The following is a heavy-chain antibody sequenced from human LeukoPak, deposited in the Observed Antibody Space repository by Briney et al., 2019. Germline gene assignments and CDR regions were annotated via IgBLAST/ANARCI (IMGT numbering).Heavy chain of an antibody. V-gene: IGHV3-66*01. CDR1: GFSVSNTY. CDR2: IFRGEKT. Sequence: PGGSLRLSCAASGFSVSNTYMSWVRQAPGEGLEWVSVIFRGEKTYYADSVKGRFTISRDSSTNTVYLQMASLRAEDTAIYYCVKEVPGTTVYDWGQGTLVIVSS. J-gene: IGHJ4*02. CDR3: VKEVPGTTVYD. D-gene: IGHD4-17*01.